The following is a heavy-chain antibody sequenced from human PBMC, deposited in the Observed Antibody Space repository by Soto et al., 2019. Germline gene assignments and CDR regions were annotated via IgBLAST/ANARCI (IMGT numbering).Heavy chain of an antibody. J-gene: IGHJ4*02. CDR3: ARTTKIRYFDWLLETVTTEMYYFDY. CDR2: IYYSGCP. V-gene: IGHV4-30-4*01. CDR1: AGSISSGDYY. D-gene: IGHD3-9*01. Sequence: SEALSLTCTVSAGSISSGDYYWSWIRQPPGKGLGWNGDIYYSGCPYYNPSLKSRVTISVDTSKYQFSLKLSSVTAADTAVYYCARTTKIRYFDWLLETVTTEMYYFDYWGQGTLVTVSS.